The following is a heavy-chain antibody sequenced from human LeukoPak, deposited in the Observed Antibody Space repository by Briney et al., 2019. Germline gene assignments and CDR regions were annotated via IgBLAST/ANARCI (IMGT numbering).Heavy chain of an antibody. J-gene: IGHJ4*02. CDR2: INPNSGGT. V-gene: IGHV1-2*02. CDR1: GYTFTGYY. Sequence: ASVKVSCKASGYTFTGYYMHWVRQAPGQGLEWMGWINPNSGGTNYAQKFQGRVTMTRDTSISTAYMELSRLRSDDTAVYYCARVSSPLEWLTPYYFDYWGRGTLVTVSS. CDR3: ARVSSPLEWLTPYYFDY. D-gene: IGHD3-3*01.